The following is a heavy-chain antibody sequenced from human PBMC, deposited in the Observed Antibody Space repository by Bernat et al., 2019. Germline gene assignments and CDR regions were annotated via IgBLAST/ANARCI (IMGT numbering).Heavy chain of an antibody. Sequence: EVQLVESGGGLVQPGGSLRLSCAASGFTFSTYWMHWVRQAPGKGLVWVSRINDDGGTTDYADSVKGRFTISRDNAKNTLYLHMNSLRAEDTAVYYCARVPTAGYHFDYWGQGTLVTVSS. D-gene: IGHD6-25*01. CDR3: ARVPTAGYHFDY. J-gene: IGHJ4*02. CDR1: GFTFSTYW. V-gene: IGHV3-74*01. CDR2: INDDGGTT.